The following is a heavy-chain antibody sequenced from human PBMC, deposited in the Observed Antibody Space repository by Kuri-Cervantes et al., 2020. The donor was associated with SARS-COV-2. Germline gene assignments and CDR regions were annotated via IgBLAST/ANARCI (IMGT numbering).Heavy chain of an antibody. CDR2: ISWDGGST. D-gene: IGHD3-22*01. Sequence: GESLKISCAASGFTFDDYAMHWVRQAPGKGLEWVSLISWDGGSTYYADSVKGRFTISRDNSKNTLYLQMNSLRAEDTAVYYCAKLTYYDSGGDYWGQGTLVTVSS. V-gene: IGHV3-43D*03. CDR1: GFTFDDYA. J-gene: IGHJ4*02. CDR3: AKLTYYDSGGDY.